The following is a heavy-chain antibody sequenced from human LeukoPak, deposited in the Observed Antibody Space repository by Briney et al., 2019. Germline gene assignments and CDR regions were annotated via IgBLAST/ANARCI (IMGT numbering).Heavy chain of an antibody. CDR3: VRGLFDSSSYRAFDI. Sequence: SETLSLTCTVSGGSTSSHYWSWIRQPAGKGLEWIGRIYTSGSTNSNPSLKNRVTMPIDTSKNQFSLMLSSVTAADTAVYYCVRGLFDSSSYRAFDIWGQGTMVTVSS. CDR1: GGSTSSHY. CDR2: IYTSGST. V-gene: IGHV4-4*07. J-gene: IGHJ3*02. D-gene: IGHD3-22*01.